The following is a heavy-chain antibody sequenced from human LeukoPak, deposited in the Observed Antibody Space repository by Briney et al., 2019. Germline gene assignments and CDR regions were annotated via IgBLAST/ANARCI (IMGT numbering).Heavy chain of an antibody. V-gene: IGHV1-69*05. D-gene: IGHD1-7*01. CDR2: IIPIFGTA. Sequence: SVKVSCKASGGTFSSYAISWVRQAPGQELEWMGGIIPIFGTANYAQKFQGRVTITTDESTSTAYMELSSLRSEDTAVYYCARDNYAGANWFDPWGQGTLVTVSS. CDR3: ARDNYAGANWFDP. CDR1: GGTFSSYA. J-gene: IGHJ5*02.